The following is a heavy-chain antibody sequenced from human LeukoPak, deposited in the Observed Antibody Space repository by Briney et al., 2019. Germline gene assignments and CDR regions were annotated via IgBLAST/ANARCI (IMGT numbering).Heavy chain of an antibody. J-gene: IGHJ4*02. CDR3: AKGSGHSGYELDS. D-gene: IGHD5-12*01. CDR2: IYYSGST. V-gene: IGHV4-59*13. Sequence: PSETLSLTCTVSGGSISSYYWSWIRQPPGKGLEWIGYIYYSGSTNYNPSLKSRVTISVDTSKNQFSLKLSSVTAADTAVYYCAKGSGHSGYELDSWGQGTLVTVSS. CDR1: GGSISSYY.